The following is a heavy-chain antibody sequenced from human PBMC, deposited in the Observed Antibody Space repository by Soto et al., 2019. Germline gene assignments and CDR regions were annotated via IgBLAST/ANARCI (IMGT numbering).Heavy chain of an antibody. V-gene: IGHV5-51*01. CDR1: GYSFTSYW. D-gene: IGHD4-17*01. Sequence: PGESLKISCKGSGYSFTSYWIGWVLQMPGKGLEWMGIIYPGDSDTRYSPSFQGQVTISADKSISTAYLQWSSLKASDTAMYYCARSMTTVTRYYYYYYMDIWGKGTTVTVSS. CDR2: IYPGDSDT. CDR3: ARSMTTVTRYYYYYYMDI. J-gene: IGHJ6*03.